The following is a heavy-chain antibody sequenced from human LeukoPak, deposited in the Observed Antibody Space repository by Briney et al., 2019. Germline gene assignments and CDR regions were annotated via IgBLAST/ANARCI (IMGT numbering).Heavy chain of an antibody. Sequence: GASVKVSCKASDYTFTSFGISWVRQAPGQGLEWMGWISTYNGNTNYAQKFQGRVTMTTDTSTSTAYMELRSLRSDDTAVYYCARGNAFGVVTDFDYWGQGTLVTVSS. CDR2: ISTYNGNT. D-gene: IGHD3-3*01. CDR1: DYTFTSFG. V-gene: IGHV1-18*01. CDR3: ARGNAFGVVTDFDY. J-gene: IGHJ4*02.